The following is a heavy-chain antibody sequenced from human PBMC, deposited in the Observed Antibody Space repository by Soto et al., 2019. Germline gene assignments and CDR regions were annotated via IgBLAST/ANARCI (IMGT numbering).Heavy chain of an antibody. J-gene: IGHJ5*02. CDR1: GITFNDYS. Sequence: PEVCLRRSCAPSGITFNDYSQIWVCQAAGKGLEWVSGFSGSGGAIYSADSVRGRFAISRDNSKSTLYLQMNSLRAEDTATYYCVKVTSGRSGYPADHWGQGT. D-gene: IGHD3-22*01. CDR2: FSGSGGAI. V-gene: IGHV3-23*01. CDR3: VKVTSGRSGYPADH.